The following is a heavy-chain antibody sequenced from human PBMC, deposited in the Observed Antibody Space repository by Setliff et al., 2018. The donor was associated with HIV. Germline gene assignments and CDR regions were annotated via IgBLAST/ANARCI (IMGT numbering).Heavy chain of an antibody. V-gene: IGHV4-61*01. CDR1: GGSVGSGSYY. Sequence: SETLSLTCTVSGGSVGSGSYYWSWVRQPPGKGLEWIGYIYYSGTTYYNPSLKSRVTMSIDTSKNQFSLKLSSVTAADTAVYYCARDRLTYYFDYWGQGILVTVSS. CDR2: IYYSGTT. CDR3: ARDRLTYYFDY. J-gene: IGHJ4*02. D-gene: IGHD3-22*01.